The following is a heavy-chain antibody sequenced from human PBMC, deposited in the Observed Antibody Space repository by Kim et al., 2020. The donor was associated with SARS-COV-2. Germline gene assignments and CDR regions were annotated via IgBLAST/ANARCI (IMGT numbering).Heavy chain of an antibody. CDR3: ARANGGGYCSSSSCYSRIDY. CDR1: GFTFTSHG. CDR2: IWYDGSNI. D-gene: IGHD2-2*01. V-gene: IGHV3-33*01. Sequence: GGSLRLSCAASGFTFTSHGMHWVRQAPGKGLEWVAVIWYDGSNIYYADSVKGRFTISRDNSKNTLYLQMNSLRAEDTAVYYCARANGGGYCSSSSCYSRIDYWGQGTLDTVSS. J-gene: IGHJ4*02.